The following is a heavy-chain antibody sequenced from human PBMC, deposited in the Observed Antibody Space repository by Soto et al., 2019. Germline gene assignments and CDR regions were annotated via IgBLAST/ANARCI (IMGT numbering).Heavy chain of an antibody. V-gene: IGHV3-48*02. CDR1: GFTFSSYS. D-gene: IGHD4-17*01. CDR2: ISSSSSTI. Sequence: EVQLVESGGGLVQPGGSLRLSCAASGFTFSSYSMNWVRQAPGKGLEWVSYISSSSSTIYYADSVKGRFTISRDNAKNSLYLQMNSLRDEDTAVYYCARNVGYDSGDYIGQMKGFDYWGQGTLVTVSS. J-gene: IGHJ4*02. CDR3: ARNVGYDSGDYIGQMKGFDY.